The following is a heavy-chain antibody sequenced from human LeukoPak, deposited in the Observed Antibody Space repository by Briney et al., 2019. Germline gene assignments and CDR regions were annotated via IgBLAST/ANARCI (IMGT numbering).Heavy chain of an antibody. V-gene: IGHV1-18*01. CDR3: ARVFSGYYDSSGYYQSFFDY. CDR1: GYTFTSYG. D-gene: IGHD3-22*01. J-gene: IGHJ4*02. Sequence: GASVKVSCKASGYTFTSYGISWVRQAPGQGLEWMGWISAYNGNTNYAQKLQGRVTMTTDTSTSTAYMELSRLRSDDTAVYYCARVFSGYYDSSGYYQSFFDYWGQGTLVTVSS. CDR2: ISAYNGNT.